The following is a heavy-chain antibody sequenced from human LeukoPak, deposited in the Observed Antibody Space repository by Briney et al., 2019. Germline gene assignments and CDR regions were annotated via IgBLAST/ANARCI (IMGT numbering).Heavy chain of an antibody. J-gene: IGHJ4*02. Sequence: SETLSLTCTVSGGSISSYYWSWIRQPPGKGLEWIGYIYYSGSTNYNSSLKSRVTISVDTSKNQLSLKLSSVTAADTAVYYCARGKIYSYGYVDYWGQGTLVTVSS. CDR2: IYYSGST. CDR1: GGSISSYY. D-gene: IGHD5-18*01. CDR3: ARGKIYSYGYVDY. V-gene: IGHV4-59*01.